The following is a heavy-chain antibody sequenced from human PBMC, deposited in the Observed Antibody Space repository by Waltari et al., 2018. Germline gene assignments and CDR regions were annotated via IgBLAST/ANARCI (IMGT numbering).Heavy chain of an antibody. CDR1: GYTFTGYY. J-gene: IGHJ4*02. CDR3: ARSRREHIVVVPAAQFDY. D-gene: IGHD2-2*01. CDR2: INPNSGGT. Sequence: QVQLVQSGAEVKKPGASVKVSCKASGYTFTGYYMHWVRQAPGQGLEWMGRINPNSGGTNYAQKFQGRVTMTRDTSISTAYMELSRLRSDDTAVYYCARSRREHIVVVPAAQFDYWGQGTLVTVSS. V-gene: IGHV1-2*06.